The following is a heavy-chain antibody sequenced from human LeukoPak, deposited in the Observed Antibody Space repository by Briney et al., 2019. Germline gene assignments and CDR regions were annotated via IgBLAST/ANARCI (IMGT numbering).Heavy chain of an antibody. J-gene: IGHJ4*02. V-gene: IGHV4-61*05. D-gene: IGHD6-19*01. CDR2: IYSSGST. CDR3: ARAPLGQWLVADNGYYFDY. CDR1: GGSISSSSYY. Sequence: NPSETLSLTCTVSGGSISSSSYYWSWIRQPPGKGLEWIGYIYSSGSTNYNPSLKSRVTMSVDTSKNQFSLKLSSVTAADTAVYYCARAPLGQWLVADNGYYFDYWGQGTLVTVSS.